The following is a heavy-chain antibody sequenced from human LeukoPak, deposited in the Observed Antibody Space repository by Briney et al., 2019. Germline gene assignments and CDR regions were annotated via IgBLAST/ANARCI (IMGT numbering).Heavy chain of an antibody. J-gene: IGHJ4*02. V-gene: IGHV1-18*01. CDR2: ISAYNGNT. Sequence: ASVKVSCKASGYTFTSYGISWVRQAPGQGLEWMGWISAYNGNTNYAQKLQGRVTMTTDTSTSTAYMELRSLRSDDTAVYYCARDRGGYCSSTSCPHEYWGQGTLVTVSS. CDR3: ARDRGGYCSSTSCPHEY. CDR1: GYTFTSYG. D-gene: IGHD2-2*01.